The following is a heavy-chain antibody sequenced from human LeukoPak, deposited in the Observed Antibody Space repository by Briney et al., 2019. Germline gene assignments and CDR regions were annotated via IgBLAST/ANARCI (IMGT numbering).Heavy chain of an antibody. V-gene: IGHV1-46*04. CDR1: GYTFTSYY. CDR3: ARTDDSSGYYYPYYFDY. Sequence: GASVKVSCKASGYTFTSYYMHWVRQAPGQGLEWMGIINPRGGGTNYAQKLQGRVTMTRDMSTTTVYMELSSLRSEDTAVYFCARTDDSSGYYYPYYFDYWGQGTLVTVSS. J-gene: IGHJ4*02. D-gene: IGHD3-22*01. CDR2: INPRGGGT.